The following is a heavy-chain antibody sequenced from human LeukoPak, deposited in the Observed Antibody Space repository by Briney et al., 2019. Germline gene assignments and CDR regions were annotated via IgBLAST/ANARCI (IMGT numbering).Heavy chain of an antibody. CDR3: AMRDRGYGLDI. J-gene: IGHJ3*02. CDR2: INGGGDIM. D-gene: IGHD3-10*01. Sequence: GGSLRLSCVASGFTFSSYSMNWVRQAPGKGLDWVSIINGGGDIMMYEDSVKGRFTISRDNSKNTFYLQMNSLRVEDTAVYYCAMRDRGYGLDIWGQGTMVTVSS. CDR1: GFTFSSYS. V-gene: IGHV3-23*01.